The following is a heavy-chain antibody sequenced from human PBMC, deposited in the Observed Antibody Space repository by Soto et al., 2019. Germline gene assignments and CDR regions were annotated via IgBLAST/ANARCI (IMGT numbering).Heavy chain of an antibody. CDR3: ARVEPAGLYYYYGMDV. D-gene: IGHD2-2*01. V-gene: IGHV3-74*01. CDR2: INSDGSST. Sequence: PGGSPRLCCAASGVTFSSYWMHWVRQAPGKGLVWVSCINSDGSSTSYADSVKGRFTISRDNAKNTLYLQMNSLRAEDTAVYYCARVEPAGLYYYYGMDVWGQGTTVTVSS. CDR1: GVTFSSYW. J-gene: IGHJ6*02.